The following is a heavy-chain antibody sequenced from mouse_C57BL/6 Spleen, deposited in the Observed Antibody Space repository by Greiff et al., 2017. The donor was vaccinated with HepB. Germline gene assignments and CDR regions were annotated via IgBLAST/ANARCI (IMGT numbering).Heavy chain of an antibody. D-gene: IGHD1-2*01. CDR1: GYTFTSYW. CDR3: ARGGSLLRTTWGFDV. V-gene: IGHV1-52*01. Sequence: VQLQQSGAELVRPGSSVKLSCKASGYTFTSYWMHWVKQRPIQGLEWIGNIDPSDSETHYNQKFKDKATLTVDKSSSTAYMQLSSLTSEDSSVYYWARGGSLLRTTWGFDVWGTGTTVTVSS. CDR2: IDPSDSET. J-gene: IGHJ1*03.